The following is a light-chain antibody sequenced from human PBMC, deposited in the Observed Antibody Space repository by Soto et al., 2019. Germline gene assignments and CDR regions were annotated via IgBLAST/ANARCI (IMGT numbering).Light chain of an antibody. J-gene: IGLJ1*01. CDR1: SSDVGGYNY. CDR3: SSYTSSRNV. V-gene: IGLV2-14*03. Sequence: QSALTQPASVSGSPGQSITISCTGTSSDVGGYNYVSWYQHHPGKAPKLMIYDVSNRPSGVSNRFSGSKSGNTASLTISGLQAEDEADYYCSSYTSSRNVFGTGTKLTVL. CDR2: DVS.